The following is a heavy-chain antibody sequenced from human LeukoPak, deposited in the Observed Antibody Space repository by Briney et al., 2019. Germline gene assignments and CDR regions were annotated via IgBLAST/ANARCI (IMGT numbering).Heavy chain of an antibody. J-gene: IGHJ6*03. D-gene: IGHD1-26*01. CDR3: ARSRRELGEDYYYYYMDV. CDR1: GYTFTSYG. Sequence: AASVKVSCKASGYTFTSYGISWVRQAPGQGLEWMGWISAYNGNTNYAQKLQGRVTMTTDTSTSTAYMELRSLRSDDTAVYYCARSRRELGEDYYYYYMDVWGKGTTVTISS. V-gene: IGHV1-18*01. CDR2: ISAYNGNT.